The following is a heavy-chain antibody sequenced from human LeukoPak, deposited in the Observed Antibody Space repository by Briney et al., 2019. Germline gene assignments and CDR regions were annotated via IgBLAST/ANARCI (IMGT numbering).Heavy chain of an antibody. CDR1: GFTFSNAW. Sequence: GGSLRLSCAASGFTFSNAWMSWVRRAPGKGLEWVGRFRSKTDGGTIDYAAPVKGRFTISRDDSRNTLYLQMNSLKTEDTAVYYCTTVIMGAPKDDYWGQGTLVTVSS. CDR2: FRSKTDGGTI. V-gene: IGHV3-15*05. D-gene: IGHD1-26*01. J-gene: IGHJ4*02. CDR3: TTVIMGAPKDDY.